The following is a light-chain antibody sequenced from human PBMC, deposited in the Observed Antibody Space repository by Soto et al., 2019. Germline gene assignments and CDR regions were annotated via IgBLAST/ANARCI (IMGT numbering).Light chain of an antibody. V-gene: IGKV3-15*01. J-gene: IGKJ1*01. CDR3: QQYDTWPRT. CDR1: QSVSTS. CDR2: GAS. Sequence: EIVMTQSPASLSVPPGERATLSCRASQSVSTSFAWYLKKPGQDPRLLIYGASTRATAVPARFTASGSGTEFNLSISRLQSDDFGVYYCQQYDTWPRTFGQGTKVDIK.